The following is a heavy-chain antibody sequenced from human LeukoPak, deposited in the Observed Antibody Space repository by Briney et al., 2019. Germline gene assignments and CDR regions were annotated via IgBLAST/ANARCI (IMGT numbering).Heavy chain of an antibody. CDR2: IIPIFGTA. V-gene: IGHV1-69*05. Sequence: GASVKVSCKASGYTFTSYGISWVRQAPGQGLEWMGGIIPIFGTANYAQKFQGRVTITTDESTSTAYMELSSLRSEDTAVYYCARESPAYYDFWSGYNRWDVWGKGTTVTVSS. CDR1: GYTFTSYG. D-gene: IGHD3-3*01. J-gene: IGHJ6*04. CDR3: ARESPAYYDFWSGYNRWDV.